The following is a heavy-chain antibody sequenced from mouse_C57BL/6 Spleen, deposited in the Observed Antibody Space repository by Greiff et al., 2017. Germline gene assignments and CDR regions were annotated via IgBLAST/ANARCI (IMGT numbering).Heavy chain of an antibody. CDR1: GFTFSDYG. D-gene: IGHD1-1*01. CDR3: ARNPYYYGSSYWYFDV. J-gene: IGHJ1*03. Sequence: EVKLVESGGGLVKPGGSLKLSCAASGFTFSDYGMHWVRQAPEMGLEWVAYISSGSSTIDYADTVKGRFTISRDNAKNTLFLQMTSLRSEDTAMYYCARNPYYYGSSYWYFDVWGTGTTVTVSS. V-gene: IGHV5-17*01. CDR2: ISSGSSTI.